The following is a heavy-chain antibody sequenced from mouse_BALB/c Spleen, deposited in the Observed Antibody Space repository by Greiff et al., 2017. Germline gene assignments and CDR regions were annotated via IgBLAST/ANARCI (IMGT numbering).Heavy chain of an antibody. D-gene: IGHD1-1*01. CDR1: GFAFSSYD. V-gene: IGHV5-6-4*01. Sequence: EVMLVESGGGLVKPGGSLKLSCAASGFAFSSYDMSWVRQTPEKRLEWVATISSGGSYTYYPDSVKGRFTISRDNAKNTLYLQMSSLKSEDTAMYYCTRDRGTTVVAPMDYWGQGTSVTVSS. CDR3: TRDRGTTVVAPMDY. J-gene: IGHJ4*01. CDR2: ISSGGSYT.